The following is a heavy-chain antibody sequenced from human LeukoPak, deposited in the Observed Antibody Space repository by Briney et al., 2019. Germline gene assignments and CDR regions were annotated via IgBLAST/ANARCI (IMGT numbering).Heavy chain of an antibody. D-gene: IGHD2-21*01. CDR1: GFTFRSYA. V-gene: IGHV3-23*01. CDR3: TRILVGGNRAFDI. Sequence: GGSLRLSCAASGFTFRSYAMTWVRQAPGKGLEWVSSISGSGGTTYYADSVKGRFTISRDNSKNTLYLQMNRMRVEDTVMYYCTRILVGGNRAFDIWGQGTMATVSS. CDR2: ISGSGGTT. J-gene: IGHJ3*02.